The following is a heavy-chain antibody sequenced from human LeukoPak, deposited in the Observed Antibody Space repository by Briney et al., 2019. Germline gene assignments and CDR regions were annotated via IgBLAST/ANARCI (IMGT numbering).Heavy chain of an antibody. CDR3: ARGRILEWLFPSGLGSDY. CDR2: MYHSGST. Sequence: SETLSLTCTVSGYCVSSDYYWGWFRQPPGKGLVWIGSMYHSGSTYYNPSLKSRVTISVDMSKNQFSLKLSSVTAADTAVYYCARGRILEWLFPSGLGSDYWGQGTLVTVSS. CDR1: GYCVSSDYY. J-gene: IGHJ4*02. V-gene: IGHV4-38-2*02. D-gene: IGHD3-3*01.